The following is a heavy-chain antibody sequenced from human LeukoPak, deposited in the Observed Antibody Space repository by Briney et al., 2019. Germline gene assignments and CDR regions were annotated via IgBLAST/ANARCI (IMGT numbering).Heavy chain of an antibody. D-gene: IGHD2-21*02. J-gene: IGHJ4*02. CDR2: IWYYGSNK. CDR3: AKDSGIVVVTFYFDY. Sequence: GGSLRLSCAASGFTFSSYGMHWVRQAPAKGLEWVAVIWYYGSNKYYADAVKGRFTISRDNSENTLYLQMNSLRAEDTAVYYCAKDSGIVVVTFYFDYWGQGTLVTVSS. V-gene: IGHV3-33*06. CDR1: GFTFSSYG.